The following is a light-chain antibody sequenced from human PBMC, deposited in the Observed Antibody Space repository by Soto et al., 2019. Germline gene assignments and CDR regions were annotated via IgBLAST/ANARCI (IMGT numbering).Light chain of an antibody. Sequence: QSVLTQPPSASGTPGQRVTISCAGSSSNIGSNTVNWYQQLPGTAPKLLIYSNNQRPSGVPDRFSGSKSGTSASLAISGRQSEVEADYYCAAIEERLNGGVFGLGTKLHVL. CDR3: AAIEERLNGGV. CDR1: SSNIGSNT. CDR2: SNN. J-gene: IGLJ2*01. V-gene: IGLV1-44*01.